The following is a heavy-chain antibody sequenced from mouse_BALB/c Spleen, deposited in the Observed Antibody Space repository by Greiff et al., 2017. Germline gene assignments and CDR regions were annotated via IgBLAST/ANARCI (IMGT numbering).Heavy chain of an antibody. CDR2: IDTSDSYT. CDR3: ASPASPSGVDY. J-gene: IGHJ2*01. D-gene: IGHD6-1*01. Sequence: VQLQQPGAELVMPGASVKMSCKASGYTFTDYWMHWVKQRPGQGLEWIGAIDTSDSYTSYNQKFKGKATLTVDESSSTAYMQLSSLTSEDSAVYYCASPASPSGVDYWGQGTTLTVSS. V-gene: IGHV1-69*01. CDR1: GYTFTDYW.